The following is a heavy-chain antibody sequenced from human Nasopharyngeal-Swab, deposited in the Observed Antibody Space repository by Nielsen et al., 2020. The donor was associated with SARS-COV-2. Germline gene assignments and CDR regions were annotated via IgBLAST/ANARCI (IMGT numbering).Heavy chain of an antibody. D-gene: IGHD3-3*01. CDR3: ARDDSSNYDFWSSYYTSCDY. CDR2: ISAYNGNT. V-gene: IGHV1-18*04. CDR1: GYLFTSYG. Sequence: VKVFCTESGYLFTSYGISWVRQATGQGLEWMGWISAYNGNTDYAQKLQGRINMTTDTSKSTAYMELRSMRTAETAVYDCARDDSSNYDFWSSYYTSCDYWGQGTRVNVSS. J-gene: IGHJ4*02.